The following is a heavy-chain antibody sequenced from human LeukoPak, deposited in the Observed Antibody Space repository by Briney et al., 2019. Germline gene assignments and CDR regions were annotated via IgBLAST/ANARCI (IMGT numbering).Heavy chain of an antibody. CDR3: AGGRAYCTNGVCPDY. Sequence: PSETLSLTCTAYGGSISNSNYYWGWIRQPPGKGLEWIGSIYYRGSTYYNPSLRSRVTISIDTSKNQFSLKLSSVTAADTAVYYCAGGRAYCTNGVCPDYWGQGTLVTVSS. CDR2: IYYRGST. D-gene: IGHD2-8*01. V-gene: IGHV4-39*07. CDR1: GGSISNSNYY. J-gene: IGHJ4*02.